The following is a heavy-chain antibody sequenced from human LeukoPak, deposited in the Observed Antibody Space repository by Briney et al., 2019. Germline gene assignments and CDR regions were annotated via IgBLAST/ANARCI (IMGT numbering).Heavy chain of an antibody. CDR1: GGSISGFY. J-gene: IGHJ4*02. V-gene: IGHV4-4*07. Sequence: KPSETLSLTCTVSGGSISGFYWSWIRQPAGKGLEWNGRIYPSGGTNYNPTLKSRVTMSTDTSKNQFSLKLRSVTAADTAVYYCAREYGDLDYWGQGTLVTVSS. CDR3: AREYGDLDY. CDR2: IYPSGGT. D-gene: IGHD2-21*01.